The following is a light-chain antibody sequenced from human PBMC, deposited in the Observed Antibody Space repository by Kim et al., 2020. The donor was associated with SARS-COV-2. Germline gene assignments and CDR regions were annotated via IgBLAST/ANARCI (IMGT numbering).Light chain of an antibody. CDR2: DAA. V-gene: IGKV3-11*01. Sequence: ATLSLSPGERATRACKASQSVSNYLAWYQQKPGQAPRLLIYDAAKRATGIPDRFSGSGSGTDFTLTSSSLEPEDLAVYYCQYGINFGQGTRLEIK. J-gene: IGKJ5*01. CDR3: QYGIN. CDR1: QSVSNY.